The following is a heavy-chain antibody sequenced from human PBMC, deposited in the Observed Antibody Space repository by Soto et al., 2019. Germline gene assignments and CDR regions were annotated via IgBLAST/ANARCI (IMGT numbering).Heavy chain of an antibody. CDR2: IIPVFKTT. J-gene: IGHJ3*02. V-gene: IGHV1-69*01. D-gene: IGHD3-10*01. CDR1: GGTFDSFG. Sequence: QVQLVQSGAEMNKPGASVTVSCKTSGGTFDSFGISWIRQAPGQGLEWIGGIIPVFKTTDYAQKFQDRVTMTADDSTNTAYMELTSLKSEDSAMYYCERDTSRLTMGRGSPGGFEICGQGTVVTVSS. CDR3: ERDTSRLTMGRGSPGGFEI.